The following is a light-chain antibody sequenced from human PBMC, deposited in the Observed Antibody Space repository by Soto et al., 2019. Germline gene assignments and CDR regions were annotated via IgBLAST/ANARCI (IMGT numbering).Light chain of an antibody. Sequence: DIQMTQSPSTLPASVGDRVTMTCRASQSISSWLAWYQQKPGKAPNLLIYKASTLKSGVPSRFSGSGSGTEFTLTISSLQPDDFATYYCQHYNSYSEAFGQGTKVDIK. CDR3: QHYNSYSEA. CDR1: QSISSW. V-gene: IGKV1-5*03. J-gene: IGKJ1*01. CDR2: KAS.